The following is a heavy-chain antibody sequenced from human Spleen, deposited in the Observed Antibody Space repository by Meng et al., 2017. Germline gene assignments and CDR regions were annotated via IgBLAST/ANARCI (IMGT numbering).Heavy chain of an antibody. CDR1: GYTFTNYG. D-gene: IGHD4/OR15-4a*01. CDR3: ARGSMTIDLEYWFDP. V-gene: IGHV1-18*01. Sequence: QAQLVQSGAEVKTPGASVKVSCKASGYTFTNYGINWVRQAPGQRLEWMGWISVYNDNTNYAQNLQGRVTVTTDTSTSTAYMELRSLTSDDTAVYYCARGSMTIDLEYWFDPWGQGTLVTVSS. J-gene: IGHJ5*02. CDR2: ISVYNDNT.